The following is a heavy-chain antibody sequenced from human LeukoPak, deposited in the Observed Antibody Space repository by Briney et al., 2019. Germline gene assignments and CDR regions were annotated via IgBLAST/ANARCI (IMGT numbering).Heavy chain of an antibody. CDR1: GGSISSSSYY. J-gene: IGHJ6*02. D-gene: IGHD6-13*01. V-gene: IGHV4-39*01. Sequence: SETLSLTCTVSGGSISSSSYYRGWIRQPPGKGLEWIGSIYYSGSTYYNPSLKSRVTISVDTSKNQFSLKLSSVTAADTAVYYCAMNGYSSSWYYYGMDVWGQGTTVTVSS. CDR3: AMNGYSSSWYYYGMDV. CDR2: IYYSGST.